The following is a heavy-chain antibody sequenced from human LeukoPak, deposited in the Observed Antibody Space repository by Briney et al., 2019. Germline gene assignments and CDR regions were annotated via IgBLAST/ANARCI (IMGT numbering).Heavy chain of an antibody. V-gene: IGHV3-9*01. D-gene: IGHD3-10*01. CDR3: ARDRGPRTGFMVREAYDY. J-gene: IGHJ4*02. CDR1: GFSFEEHA. CDR2: ISWNSGSI. Sequence: PGGSLRLSCAASGFSFEEHAMQWVRQAPGKGLEWVSGISWNSGSIGYADSVKGRFTISRDNAKNTLYLQMSSLRAEDTAVYYCARDRGPRTGFMVREAYDYWGQGTLVIVSS.